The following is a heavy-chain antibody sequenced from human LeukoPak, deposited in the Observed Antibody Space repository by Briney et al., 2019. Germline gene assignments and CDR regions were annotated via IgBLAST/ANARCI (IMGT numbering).Heavy chain of an antibody. Sequence: ASVKVSCKASGYTFTSYDINWVRQATGQGLEWMGWMNPNSGNTGYAQKFQGRVTITRNTSISTAYMELSSLRSEDTAVYYCARLDTVTTMFWFDPWGQGTLVTVSS. J-gene: IGHJ5*02. CDR3: ARLDTVTTMFWFDP. CDR1: GYTFTSYD. D-gene: IGHD4-11*01. CDR2: MNPNSGNT. V-gene: IGHV1-8*03.